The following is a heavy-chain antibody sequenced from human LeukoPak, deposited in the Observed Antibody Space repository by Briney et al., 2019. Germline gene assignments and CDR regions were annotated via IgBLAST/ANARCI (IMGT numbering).Heavy chain of an antibody. Sequence: GASVKVSCKASGYTFTSYGISWVRQAPGQGLEWMGRIIPILGIANYAQKFQGRVTITADKSTSTAYMELSSLRSEDTAVYYCARDRVVVVPAARTGWFDPWGQGTLVTVSS. CDR1: GYTFTSYG. J-gene: IGHJ5*02. CDR2: IIPILGIA. CDR3: ARDRVVVVPAARTGWFDP. V-gene: IGHV1-69*04. D-gene: IGHD2-2*01.